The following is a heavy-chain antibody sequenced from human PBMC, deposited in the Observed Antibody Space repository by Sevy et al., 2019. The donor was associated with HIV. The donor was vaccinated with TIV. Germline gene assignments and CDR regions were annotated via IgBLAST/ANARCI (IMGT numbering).Heavy chain of an antibody. CDR2: IKQDESEK. Sequence: GGSLRLSCAASGFTFSTYWMHWVRQAPGKGLEWVANIKQDESEKYYGASVKGRFTISRDNAKNSLYLQMNSLRPGDTAVYYCARGNRGSFDYWGQGTLVTVSS. D-gene: IGHD3-10*01. CDR1: GFTFSTYW. V-gene: IGHV3-7*04. J-gene: IGHJ4*02. CDR3: ARGNRGSFDY.